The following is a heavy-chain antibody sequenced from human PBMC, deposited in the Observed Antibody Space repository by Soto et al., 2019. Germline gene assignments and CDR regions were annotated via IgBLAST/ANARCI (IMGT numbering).Heavy chain of an antibody. CDR2: IYWDDDK. CDR3: AHRVLRTVFGLVTTTAIYFDF. J-gene: IGHJ4*02. D-gene: IGHD3-3*01. V-gene: IGHV2-5*02. Sequence: QITLNESGPTVVSPTETLTLTCRFSGFSLTTSGVGVGWVRQSPGKAPEWLALIYWDDDKRYSESLKSRLTITEDTSKNQVVLTEANLDPTDTATYYCAHRVLRTVFGLVTTTAIYFDFWGQGTPVAVSS. CDR1: GFSLTTSGVG.